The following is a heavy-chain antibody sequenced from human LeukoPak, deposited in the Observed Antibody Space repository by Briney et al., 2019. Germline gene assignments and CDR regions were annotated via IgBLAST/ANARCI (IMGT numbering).Heavy chain of an antibody. Sequence: GGSLRLSCAASGFTFSSYWMSWVRQAPGKGLEWVANIKQDGSEKYYVDSVKGRFTISRDNSKNTLYLQMNNLRAEDTAVYYCAKGGCRGTCNPLAYWGQGALVTVSP. D-gene: IGHD2-15*01. V-gene: IGHV3-7*03. CDR3: AKGGCRGTCNPLAY. J-gene: IGHJ4*02. CDR1: GFTFSSYW. CDR2: IKQDGSEK.